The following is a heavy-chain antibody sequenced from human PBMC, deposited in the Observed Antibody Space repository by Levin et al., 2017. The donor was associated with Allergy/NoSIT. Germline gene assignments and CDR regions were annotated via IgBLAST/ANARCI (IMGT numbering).Heavy chain of an antibody. CDR1: GGSISSGDYY. CDR2: IYYSGST. Sequence: SETLSLTCTVSGGSISSGDYYWSWIRQPPGKGLEWIGYIYYSGSTYYNPSLKSRVTISVDTSKNQFSLKLSSVTAADTAVYYCARARSVYYGSGSWPNPFDPWGQGTLVTVSS. J-gene: IGHJ5*02. D-gene: IGHD3-10*01. CDR3: ARARSVYYGSGSWPNPFDP. V-gene: IGHV4-30-4*01.